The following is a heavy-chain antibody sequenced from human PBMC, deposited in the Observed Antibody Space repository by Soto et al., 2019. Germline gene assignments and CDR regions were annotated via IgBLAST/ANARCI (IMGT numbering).Heavy chain of an antibody. CDR2: IYYSGST. V-gene: IGHV4-39*01. D-gene: IGHD5-18*01. Sequence: QLQLQESGPGLVKPSETLSLTCTVSGGSISSSSYYWGWIRQPPGKGLEWIGSIYYSGSTYYNPSLKSRVTISVDTSKNQFSLKLSSVTAADTAVYYCASWGGGYSYDNYWGQGTLVTVSS. J-gene: IGHJ4*02. CDR3: ASWGGGYSYDNY. CDR1: GGSISSSSYY.